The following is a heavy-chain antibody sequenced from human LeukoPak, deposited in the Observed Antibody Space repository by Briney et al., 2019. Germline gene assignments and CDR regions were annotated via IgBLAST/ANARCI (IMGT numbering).Heavy chain of an antibody. CDR3: ARTAGYSSGWYPP. CDR2: INHSGST. J-gene: IGHJ5*02. D-gene: IGHD6-19*01. V-gene: IGHV4-39*07. CDR1: GGSISSSSYY. Sequence: SETLSLTCTVSGGSISSSSYYWGWIRQPPGKGLEWIGEINHSGSTNYHPSLKSRVTISVDTSKNQFSLKLSSVTAADTAVYYCARTAGYSSGWYPPWGQGTLVTVSS.